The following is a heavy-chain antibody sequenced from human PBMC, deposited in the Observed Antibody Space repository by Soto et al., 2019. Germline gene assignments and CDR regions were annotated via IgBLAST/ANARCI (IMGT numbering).Heavy chain of an antibody. D-gene: IGHD3-22*01. CDR3: ARDSGYYDSSGYPDY. CDR2: ISSSSSTI. CDR1: GFTFSTYS. Sequence: GGSLRLSCAASGFTFSTYSMNWVRQAPGKGLEWVSYISSSSSTIFYADSVKGRFTISRDNSKNTLYLQMNSLRAEDTAVYYCARDSGYYDSSGYPDYWGQGTLVTVSS. J-gene: IGHJ4*02. V-gene: IGHV3-48*01.